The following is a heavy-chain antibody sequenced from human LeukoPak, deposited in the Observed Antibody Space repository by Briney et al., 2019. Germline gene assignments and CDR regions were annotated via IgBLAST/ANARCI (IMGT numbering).Heavy chain of an antibody. Sequence: SLRLSCAASGFTFSSYEMNWVRQAPGKGLKWVSYISRSGNTIYYADSVKGRFTISRDNAKNSLYLQMNSLRAEDTAVYYCARDPVDSYGYGDYWGQGTLVTVSS. CDR1: GFTFSSYE. CDR2: ISRSGNTI. D-gene: IGHD5-18*01. J-gene: IGHJ4*02. CDR3: ARDPVDSYGYGDY. V-gene: IGHV3-48*03.